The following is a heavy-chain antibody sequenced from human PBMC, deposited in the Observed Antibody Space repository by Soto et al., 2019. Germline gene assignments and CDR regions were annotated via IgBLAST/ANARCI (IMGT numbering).Heavy chain of an antibody. D-gene: IGHD2-15*01. J-gene: IGHJ4*02. CDR2: IYYSGST. V-gene: IGHV4-59*01. Sequence: QVQLQESGPGLVKPSETLSLTCTVSGGSISSYYWSWIRQPPGKGLEWIGYIYYSGSTNYNPSLKSRVTISVDTSKNQSSLKLSSVTAADTAVYYCARRSYCSGGSCHDYWGQGTLVTVSS. CDR3: ARRSYCSGGSCHDY. CDR1: GGSISSYY.